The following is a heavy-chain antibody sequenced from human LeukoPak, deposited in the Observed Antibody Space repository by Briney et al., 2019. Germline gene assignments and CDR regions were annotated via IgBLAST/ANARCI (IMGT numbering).Heavy chain of an antibody. CDR1: GFTFSNYA. CDR3: ARERANWGWVYDAFDI. V-gene: IGHV3-74*01. D-gene: IGHD7-27*01. Sequence: GGSLRLSCAASGFTFSNYAMSWVRQAPGKGLVWVSRINSDGSSTSYADSVKGRFTISRDNAKNTLYLQMNSLRAEDTAVYYCARERANWGWVYDAFDIWGQGTMVTVSS. J-gene: IGHJ3*02. CDR2: INSDGSST.